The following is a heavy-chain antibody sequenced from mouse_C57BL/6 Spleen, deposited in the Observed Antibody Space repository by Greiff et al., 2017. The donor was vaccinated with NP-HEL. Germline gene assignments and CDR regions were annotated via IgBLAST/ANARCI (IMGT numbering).Heavy chain of an antibody. CDR2: IDPETGGT. D-gene: IGHD4-1*01. J-gene: IGHJ3*01. CDR1: GYTFTDYE. Sequence: QVQLQQSGAELVRPGASVTLSCKASGYTFTDYEMHWVKQTPVHGLEWIGAIDPETGGTAYNQKFKGKAILTADKSSSTAYMELRSLTSEDSAVYYCTRANWDSLFAYWGQGTLVTVSA. CDR3: TRANWDSLFAY. V-gene: IGHV1-15*01.